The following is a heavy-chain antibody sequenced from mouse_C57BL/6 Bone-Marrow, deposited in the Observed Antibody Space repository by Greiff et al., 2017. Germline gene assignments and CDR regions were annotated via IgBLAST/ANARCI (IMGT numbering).Heavy chain of an antibody. CDR1: GYTFTSYW. D-gene: IGHD2-3*01. J-gene: IGHJ1*03. CDR2: IDPSDSET. V-gene: IGHV1-52*01. CDR3: ARRWRWLLLYFDV. Sequence: VQLQQPGAELVRPGSSVKLSCKASGYTFTSYWMHWVKQRPIQGLEWIGNIDPSDSETHYNQKFKDKATLTVDKSSSTSYMQLSSLTSEDSAVYYGARRWRWLLLYFDVWGTGTTVTVSS.